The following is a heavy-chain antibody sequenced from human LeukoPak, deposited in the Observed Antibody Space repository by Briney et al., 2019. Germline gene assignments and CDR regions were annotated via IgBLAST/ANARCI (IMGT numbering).Heavy chain of an antibody. D-gene: IGHD6-6*01. V-gene: IGHV3-11*01. J-gene: IGHJ6*02. Sequence: GGSLRLSCAASGFTFSDYYMSWIRQAPGKGLEWVSYISSSGSTIYYADSVKGRFTISRDNVKNSLYLQMNSLRAEDTAVYYCASGSSSSGYCYGMDVWGQGTTVTVSS. CDR3: ASGSSSSGYCYGMDV. CDR1: GFTFSDYY. CDR2: ISSSGSTI.